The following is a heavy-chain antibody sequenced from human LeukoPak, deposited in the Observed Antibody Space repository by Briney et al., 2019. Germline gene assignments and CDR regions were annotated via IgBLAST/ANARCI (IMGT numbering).Heavy chain of an antibody. CDR3: ARLGYYSFRENWFDP. V-gene: IGHV4-59*08. CDR1: GGSISSYY. J-gene: IGHJ5*02. Sequence: SETLSHTCTVSGGSISSYYWSWIRQPPGKGLEWIGYIYYSGSTNYNPSLKSRVTISVDTSKNQFSLKLSSVTAADTAVYYCARLGYYSFRENWFDPWGQGTLVTVSS. D-gene: IGHD3-10*01. CDR2: IYYSGST.